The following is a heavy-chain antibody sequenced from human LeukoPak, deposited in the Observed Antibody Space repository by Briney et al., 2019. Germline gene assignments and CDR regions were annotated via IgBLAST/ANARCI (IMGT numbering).Heavy chain of an antibody. J-gene: IGHJ4*02. D-gene: IGHD2-15*01. CDR2: ISDDGSNK. CDR1: GFTVSSYG. Sequence: GGSLRLSCAASGFTVSSYGMHWVRQAPGKGLGWGAVISDDGSNKYYADSVKCRFTISRDNSTKTLYLKMNSLRAEDTAAYYCATESGYCSGGSCYYGPFLDYWGQGTLVTVSS. CDR3: ATESGYCSGGSCYYGPFLDY. V-gene: IGHV3-30*03.